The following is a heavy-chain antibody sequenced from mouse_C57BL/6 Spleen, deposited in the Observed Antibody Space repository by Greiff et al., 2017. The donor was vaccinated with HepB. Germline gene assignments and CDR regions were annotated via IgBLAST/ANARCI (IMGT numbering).Heavy chain of an antibody. J-gene: IGHJ2*01. Sequence: VQLKQSGPELVKPGASVKISCKASGYTFTDYYMNWVKQSHGKSLEWIGDINPNNGGTSYNQKFKGKDTLTVDKSSSQAYMELRSLTSDDSAVYYCARGSHFDYWGQGTTLTVAS. V-gene: IGHV1-26*01. CDR1: GYTFTDYY. D-gene: IGHD1-1*01. CDR3: ARGSHFDY. CDR2: INPNNGGT.